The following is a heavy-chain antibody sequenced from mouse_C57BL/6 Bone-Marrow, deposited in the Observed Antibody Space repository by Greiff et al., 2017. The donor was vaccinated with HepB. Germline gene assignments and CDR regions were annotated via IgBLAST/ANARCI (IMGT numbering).Heavy chain of an antibody. Sequence: EVHLVESGGGLVQPKGSLKLSCAASGFTFNTYAMHWVRQAPGKGLEWVARISSKSSNYATYYADSVKDRFTISRDDSQSMLYLQMNNLKTEDTAMYYCVRGGAMDYWGQGTSVTVSS. CDR2: ISSKSSNYAT. CDR3: VRGGAMDY. CDR1: GFTFNTYA. V-gene: IGHV10-3*01. J-gene: IGHJ4*01.